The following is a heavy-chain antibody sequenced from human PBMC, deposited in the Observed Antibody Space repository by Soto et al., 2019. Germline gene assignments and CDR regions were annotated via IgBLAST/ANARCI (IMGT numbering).Heavy chain of an antibody. CDR2: VYYTGST. Sequence: PSETLSLTCIVSGGSISSHYWNWIRQSPGKGLEWIGYVYYTGSTSYNPSLKSRVTLSVDTSKKQLSLKLSSLTTADTAVYYCARDSSSGSLDVWYHTYDIWGQGTMVTVSS. J-gene: IGHJ3*02. V-gene: IGHV4-59*11. D-gene: IGHD3-10*01. CDR1: GGSISSHY. CDR3: ARDSSSGSLDVWYHTYDI.